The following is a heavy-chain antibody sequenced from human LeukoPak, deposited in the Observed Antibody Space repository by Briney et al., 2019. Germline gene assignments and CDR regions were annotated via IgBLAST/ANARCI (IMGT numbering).Heavy chain of an antibody. CDR2: ISGSGGNT. V-gene: IGHV3-23*01. CDR3: AKVLSSGWFIDYFDY. Sequence: PGGSLRLFCAASGFTFSSYAMSWVRRAPGKGLVWVSSISGSGGNTYYADSVKGRFTISRDNSKNTLYLQMNSLRAEDTAVYYCAKVLSSGWFIDYFDYWGQGTLVTVSS. J-gene: IGHJ4*02. D-gene: IGHD6-19*01. CDR1: GFTFSSYA.